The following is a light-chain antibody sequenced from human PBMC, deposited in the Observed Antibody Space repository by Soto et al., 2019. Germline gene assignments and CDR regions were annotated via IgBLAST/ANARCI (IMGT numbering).Light chain of an antibody. CDR3: VAWDDSLNGYV. V-gene: IGLV1-44*01. J-gene: IGLJ1*01. CDR1: SSNIGSNS. CDR2: NNN. Sequence: QSVLTQPPSASGTPGQRVTISCSGTSSNIGSNSVSWYQQLPGTAPKLLIYNNNQRPSGVPDRFSGSKSGTSASLAISGLQSGNEADYYCVAWDDSLNGYVFGTGTKVTVL.